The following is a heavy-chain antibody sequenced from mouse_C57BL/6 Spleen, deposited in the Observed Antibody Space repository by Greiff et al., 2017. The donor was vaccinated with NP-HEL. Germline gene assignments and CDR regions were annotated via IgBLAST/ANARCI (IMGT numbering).Heavy chain of an antibody. CDR1: GYTFTEYT. CDR3: ARHEGGLRRSLYAMDY. J-gene: IGHJ4*01. CDR2: FYPGSGSI. D-gene: IGHD2-4*01. V-gene: IGHV1-62-2*01. Sequence: VKLVESGAELVKPGASVKLSCKASGYTFTEYTIHWVKQRSGQGLEWIGWFYPGSGSIKYNEKFKDKATLTADKSSSTVYMELSRLTSEDSAVYFCARHEGGLRRSLYAMDYWGQGTSVTVSS.